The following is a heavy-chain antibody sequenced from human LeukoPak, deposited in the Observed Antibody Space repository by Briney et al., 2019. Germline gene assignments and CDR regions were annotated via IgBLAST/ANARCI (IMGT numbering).Heavy chain of an antibody. CDR3: VRVRYGSGTYHESPSFDY. CDR1: GYTFPTHT. D-gene: IGHD3-10*01. Sequence: ASVKVSCKASGYTFPTHTISWVRQAPGQGLEWMGWIRVYNGNTNYAQKLQGRVSMTTDTSTSTEYMELRSLISDDTAFYYCVRVRYGSGTYHESPSFDYWGQGTLVTVSS. V-gene: IGHV1-18*04. CDR2: IRVYNGNT. J-gene: IGHJ4*02.